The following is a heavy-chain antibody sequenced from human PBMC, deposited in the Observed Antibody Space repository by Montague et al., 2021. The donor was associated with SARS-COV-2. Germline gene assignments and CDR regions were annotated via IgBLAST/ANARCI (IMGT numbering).Heavy chain of an antibody. CDR1: GYPFTSYD. D-gene: IGHD3-3*01. V-gene: IGHV1-8*01. CDR3: ARGVGRFSKIFFIDYYYMDV. CDR2: MNPNSGNT. J-gene: IGHJ6*03. Sequence: SGKLSCKASGYPFTSYDINWVRQASGQGLEWMGWMNPNSGNTGYAQKFQGRVTMTRNTSISTAYMELSSLRSEDTAVYFCARGVGRFSKIFFIDYYYMDVWGQGTTVTVSS.